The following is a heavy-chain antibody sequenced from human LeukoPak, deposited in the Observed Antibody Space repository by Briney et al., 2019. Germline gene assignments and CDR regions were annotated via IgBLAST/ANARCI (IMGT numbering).Heavy chain of an antibody. CDR3: AREVRSYWYFDL. V-gene: IGHV4-59*01. Sequence: PSETLSLTCTVSGGSISNYFWSWIRQPPGKGLEWIGDIHSSGTTNYNPSGSTNSNPSLKSRVTISVDTSKNQFSLKVSSATAADTAVYYCAREVRSYWYFDLWGRGTLVTVSS. D-gene: IGHD2-15*01. CDR1: GGSISNYF. CDR2: IHSSGTTNYNPSGST. J-gene: IGHJ2*01.